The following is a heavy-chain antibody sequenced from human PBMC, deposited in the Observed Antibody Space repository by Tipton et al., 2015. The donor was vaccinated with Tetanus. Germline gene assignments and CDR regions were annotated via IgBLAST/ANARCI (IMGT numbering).Heavy chain of an antibody. Sequence: LRLSCTVSGGPISGHYWSWIRQAPGRGLEWIGYISYAGCTSYSPSLKNRVTMSVDTSKNQFSLKLKSVTAADTAVYYCAREMNRFFDIWGRGTLVTVSS. CDR1: GGPISGHY. V-gene: IGHV4-59*11. CDR3: AREMNRFFDI. D-gene: IGHD1-14*01. J-gene: IGHJ2*01. CDR2: ISYAGCT.